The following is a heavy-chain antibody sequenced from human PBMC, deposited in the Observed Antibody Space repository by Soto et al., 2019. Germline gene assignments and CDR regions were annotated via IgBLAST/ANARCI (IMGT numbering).Heavy chain of an antibody. D-gene: IGHD2-2*01. Sequence: QITLKESGPTLVKPTQTLTLTCTFSGFSLSTSGVGVGWIRQPPGKALEWLALIYWDDDKRYSPSLKSRLTIHKDLSKNQVVLKMTNMDPVDTATYYCAHRRGGYCSSTSCYAGPPKRDAFDIWGQGTMVTVSS. CDR1: GFSLSTSGVG. J-gene: IGHJ3*02. V-gene: IGHV2-5*02. CDR3: AHRRGGYCSSTSCYAGPPKRDAFDI. CDR2: IYWDDDK.